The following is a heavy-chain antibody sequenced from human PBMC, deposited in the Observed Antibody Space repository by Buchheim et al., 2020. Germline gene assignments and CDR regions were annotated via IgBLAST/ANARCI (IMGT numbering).Heavy chain of an antibody. Sequence: QVQLVQSGAEVKKPGSSVKVSCKASGGTFSSYDISWVRQAPGQGLEWMGRIIPILGIANYAQKFQGRVTITADNSTSTAYMELSSLRSEDTAVYYCARGVGATVTFDYWGQGTL. D-gene: IGHD1-26*01. CDR2: IIPILGIA. J-gene: IGHJ4*02. CDR1: GGTFSSYD. V-gene: IGHV1-69*04. CDR3: ARGVGATVTFDY.